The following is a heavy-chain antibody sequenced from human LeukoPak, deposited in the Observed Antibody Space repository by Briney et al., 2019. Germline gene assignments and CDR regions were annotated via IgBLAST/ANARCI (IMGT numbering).Heavy chain of an antibody. V-gene: IGHV3-21*01. CDR2: ISSGTTYI. CDR3: ARASDYGDYFSGMDV. CDR1: GFTFSSYG. Sequence: GGSLRLSCATSGFTFSSYGMNWIRQAPGKGLEWVSSISSGTTYIYYADSLKGRFTISRDNAKSSLYLQMNSLRAEDTAVYYCARASDYGDYFSGMDVWGQGTTVTVSS. D-gene: IGHD4-17*01. J-gene: IGHJ6*02.